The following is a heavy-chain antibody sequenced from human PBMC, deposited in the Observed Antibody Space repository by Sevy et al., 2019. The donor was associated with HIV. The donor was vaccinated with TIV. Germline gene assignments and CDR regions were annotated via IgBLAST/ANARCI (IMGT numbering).Heavy chain of an antibody. CDR3: ARFDFWSANYYYDMDV. J-gene: IGHJ6*02. Sequence: SDTLSLTCAVNGGSFSGYYWIWIRQPPGKGLEWIGEINHSGSIHYNPSLNSRVTISVDTSKNQFSLKLSSVTAADTAVYYCARFDFWSANYYYDMDVWGQGTTVTVSS. CDR2: INHSGSI. CDR1: GGSFSGYY. V-gene: IGHV4-34*01. D-gene: IGHD3-3*01.